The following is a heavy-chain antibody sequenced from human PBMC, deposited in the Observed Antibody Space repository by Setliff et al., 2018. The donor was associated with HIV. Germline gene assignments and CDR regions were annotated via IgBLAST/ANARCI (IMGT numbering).Heavy chain of an antibody. CDR1: GFTFSSYS. D-gene: IGHD3-9*01. V-gene: IGHV3-48*01. Sequence: GGSLRLSCAAPGFTFSSYSMNWVRQAPGKGLEWISYNGIINGAKHYADSMEGRFTISRDDAKNSLYLQMDSLRAEDTAVYYCVRDRDWAFDYWGQGIVVTVSS. J-gene: IGHJ4*02. CDR2: NGIINGAK. CDR3: VRDRDWAFDY.